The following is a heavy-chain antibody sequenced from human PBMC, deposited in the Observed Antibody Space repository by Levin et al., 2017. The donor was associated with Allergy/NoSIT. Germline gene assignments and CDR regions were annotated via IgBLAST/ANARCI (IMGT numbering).Heavy chain of an antibody. D-gene: IGHD6-13*01. CDR2: INHSGST. V-gene: IGHV4-34*01. J-gene: IGHJ5*02. CDR1: GGSFSGYY. CDR3: ARERGSIAAAGTPNH. Sequence: SETLSLTCAVYGGSFSGYYWSWIRQPPGKGLEWIGEINHSGSTNYNPSLKSRVTISVDTSKNQFSLKLSSVTAADTAVYYCARERGSIAAAGTPNHWGQGTLVTVSS.